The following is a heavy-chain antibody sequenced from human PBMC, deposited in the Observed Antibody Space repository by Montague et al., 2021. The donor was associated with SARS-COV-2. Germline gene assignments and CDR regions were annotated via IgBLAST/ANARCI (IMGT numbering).Heavy chain of an antibody. D-gene: IGHD6-19*01. Sequence: ETLSLTCEVSGDSISSYYWSWIRQSPGKGLEWVSSIFGSGAGTYYADSVKGRFTISRDNSKNTLYLQMNSLRAEDTAKYYCAKQPGAGAVVYWYFDLWGRGTVVSVSS. V-gene: IGHV3-23*01. CDR1: GDSISSYY. CDR3: AKQPGAGAVVYWYFDL. CDR2: IFGSGAGT. J-gene: IGHJ2*01.